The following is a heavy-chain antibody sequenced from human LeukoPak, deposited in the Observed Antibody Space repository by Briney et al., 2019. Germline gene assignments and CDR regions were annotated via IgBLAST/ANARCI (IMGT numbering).Heavy chain of an antibody. V-gene: IGHV4-59*01. J-gene: IGHJ5*02. D-gene: IGHD1-7*01. CDR3: ARNYATGWFDP. Sequence: PSETLSLTCTVSGGSISGYYWSWIRQPPGKGLEWIGYIYYSGSTNYNPSLKSRVTISVDTSKNQFSLKLSSVTAADTAVYYCARNYATGWFDPWGQGTLVTVSS. CDR2: IYYSGST. CDR1: GGSISGYY.